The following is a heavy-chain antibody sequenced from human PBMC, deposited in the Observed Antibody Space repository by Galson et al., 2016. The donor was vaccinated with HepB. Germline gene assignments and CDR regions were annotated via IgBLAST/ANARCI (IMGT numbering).Heavy chain of an antibody. CDR3: ARVSHTRYGDYFDY. J-gene: IGHJ4*02. CDR2: IIPILGTT. Sequence: SVKVSCKAPGGTVNIYAITWVRQAPGQGLEWMGGIIPILGTTKIAQKYPGRVTITADESTSAVYMELSSLRSEDTAVYCCARVSHTRYGDYFDYWGQGTLVTVSS. D-gene: IGHD4-17*01. V-gene: IGHV1-69*13. CDR1: GGTVNIYA.